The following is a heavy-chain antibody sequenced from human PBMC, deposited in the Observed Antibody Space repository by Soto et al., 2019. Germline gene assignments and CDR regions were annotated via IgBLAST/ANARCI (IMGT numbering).Heavy chain of an antibody. D-gene: IGHD6-13*01. CDR2: ISSTSTNI. CDR1: GFTFSSYI. Sequence: PGGSLRLSCAAPGFTFSSYIMHWVRQAPGKGLEWISTISSTSTNIYYADSVKGRFTISRDNPKNSLYLQMNSLRAEDMAVYYCARGIATSSLVTFDVWGQGKMVT. CDR3: ARGIATSSLVTFDV. J-gene: IGHJ3*01. V-gene: IGHV3-21*01.